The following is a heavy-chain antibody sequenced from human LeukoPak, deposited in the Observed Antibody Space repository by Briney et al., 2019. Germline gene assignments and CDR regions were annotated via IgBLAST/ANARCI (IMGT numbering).Heavy chain of an antibody. CDR1: GFTFSSYW. V-gene: IGHV3-74*01. CDR2: INSDGSST. D-gene: IGHD4-23*01. Sequence: GGSLRLSCAASGFTFSSYWMHWVRQAPGKGLVWVSRINSDGSSTSYADSVKGRFTISRDNAKNTLYLQMNSLRAEDTAVYYCASAGVVTPRVYYYMDVWGKGTTVTVSS. CDR3: ASAGVVTPRVYYYMDV. J-gene: IGHJ6*03.